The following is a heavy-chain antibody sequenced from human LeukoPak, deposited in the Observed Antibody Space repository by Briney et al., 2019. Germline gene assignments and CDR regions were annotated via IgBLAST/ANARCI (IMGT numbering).Heavy chain of an antibody. D-gene: IGHD2-2*01. V-gene: IGHV1-18*01. CDR3: AREWGLYCSSTSFYYYYYGMDV. Sequence: ASVKVSCKASGYTFTSYGISWVRQAPGQGLEWMGWISAYNGNTNYAQKLQGRVTMTTDTSTSTAYMELRSLRSDDTAVYYCAREWGLYCSSTSFYYYYYGMDVWGQGTTVTVSS. CDR2: ISAYNGNT. J-gene: IGHJ6*02. CDR1: GYTFTSYG.